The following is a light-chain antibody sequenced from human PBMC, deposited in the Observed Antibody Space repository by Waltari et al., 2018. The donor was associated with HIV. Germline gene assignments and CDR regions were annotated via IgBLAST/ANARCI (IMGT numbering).Light chain of an antibody. J-gene: IGKJ2*01. Sequence: EIVMTQSPATLSVSPGETAPLSCRASQSVSHNLAWYQQKPGQPPRLVIYAASSRAAGIPARFSGSGSGTEFTLTITSLQSGDFGVYYCQQYSDWPRYTFGGGTNLEIK. CDR3: QQYSDWPRYT. CDR2: AAS. V-gene: IGKV3-15*01. CDR1: QSVSHN.